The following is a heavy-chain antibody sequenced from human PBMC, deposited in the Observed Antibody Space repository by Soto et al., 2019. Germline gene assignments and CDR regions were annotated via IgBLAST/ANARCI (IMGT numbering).Heavy chain of an antibody. Sequence: PGGALRRSCAASGFTCSSYSMHWVRQAPGKGLEWVSLISWDGGSTYYADSVKGRFTISRDNSKNSLYLQMNSLRTEDTALYYCAKDGGYSYGYPGLDYWGQGTLVTVSS. CDR3: AKDGGYSYGYPGLDY. D-gene: IGHD5-18*01. CDR1: GFTCSSYS. V-gene: IGHV3-43*01. J-gene: IGHJ4*02. CDR2: ISWDGGST.